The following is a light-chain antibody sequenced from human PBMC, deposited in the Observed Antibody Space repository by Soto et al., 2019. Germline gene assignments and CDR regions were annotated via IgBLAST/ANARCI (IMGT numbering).Light chain of an antibody. J-gene: IGLJ1*01. V-gene: IGLV1-44*01. CDR3: AAWDDSLDGYV. Sequence: QSVLTQPPSASGTPGQRVTISCSGSSSNIGGNTVNWYQQLPGTAPKLLIYTNNQRPSGVPDRFSASKSGTSASLAISGLQSDDEAAYYCAAWDDSLDGYVFGTGTKVTVL. CDR1: SSNIGGNT. CDR2: TNN.